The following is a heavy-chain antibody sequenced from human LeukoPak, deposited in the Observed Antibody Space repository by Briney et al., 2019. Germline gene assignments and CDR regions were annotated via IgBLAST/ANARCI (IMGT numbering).Heavy chain of an antibody. D-gene: IGHD3/OR15-3a*01. J-gene: IGHJ3*02. CDR1: GGTFSNFA. CDR3: ATPGDAYFGTSFDI. CDR2: IILALEVP. V-gene: IGHV1-69*04. Sequence: GASVKVSCKASGGTFSNFAFNWVRQAPGQGLEWMGKIILALEVPNHAQRFQGRVTLTAGKSTSTAYMELSSLRSEDTAMYYCATPGDAYFGTSFDIWGQGTMVTVSS.